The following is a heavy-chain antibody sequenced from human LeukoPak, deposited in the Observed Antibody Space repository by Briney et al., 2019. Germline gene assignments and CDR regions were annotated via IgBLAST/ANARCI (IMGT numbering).Heavy chain of an antibody. CDR3: AREDYYGSGSYQG. V-gene: IGHV3-48*01. J-gene: IGHJ4*02. CDR2: ISSSSSTI. Sequence: PGGSLRLSCAASGFTFSSYSRNWVRQAPGKGLEWVSYISSSSSTIYYADSVKGRFTISRDNAKNSLYLQMNSLRAEDTAVYYCAREDYYGSGSYQGWGQGTLVTVSS. D-gene: IGHD3-10*01. CDR1: GFTFSSYS.